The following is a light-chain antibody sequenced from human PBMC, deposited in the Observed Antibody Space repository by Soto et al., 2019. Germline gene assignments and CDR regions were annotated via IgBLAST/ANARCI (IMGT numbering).Light chain of an antibody. CDR1: QRISSH. CDR2: TAS. Sequence: DIQMTQSPSSLSASVGDRVTITCRASQRISSHLNWYQHKPGKAPKLLIYTASSMQSGVPSRFSRSGSGTDFTLTISNLQPEDSATYYCQQGYGTRYTFGQGTKVDIK. J-gene: IGKJ2*01. CDR3: QQGYGTRYT. V-gene: IGKV1-39*01.